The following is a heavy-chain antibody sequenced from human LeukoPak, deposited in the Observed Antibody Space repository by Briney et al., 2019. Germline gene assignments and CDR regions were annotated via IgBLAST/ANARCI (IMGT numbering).Heavy chain of an antibody. CDR1: GGTFSSYT. CDR2: IIPILGIA. D-gene: IGHD3-3*01. Sequence: SVKVSCKASGGTFSSYTISWVRQAPGQGLEWMGRIIPILGIANYAQRFQGRVTITADKSTSTAYMELSSLRSEDTAVYYCARDRVRFLEWFSDAFDIWGQGTMVTVSS. CDR3: ARDRVRFLEWFSDAFDI. J-gene: IGHJ3*02. V-gene: IGHV1-69*04.